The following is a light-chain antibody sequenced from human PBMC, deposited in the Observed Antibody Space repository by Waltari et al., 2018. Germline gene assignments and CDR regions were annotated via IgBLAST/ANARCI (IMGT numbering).Light chain of an antibody. CDR1: GSAAGASES. CDR2: DVT. J-gene: IGLJ2*01. Sequence: QSALTQPASVSGSPGQSITISCSGLGSAAGASESVSWHQHHPDKAPQVIIYDVTHRPSGVSDRFSASKSANTDSLTISRLQPEDEADYYCSSQTLDGLVLFGGGTRLTVL. CDR3: SSQTLDGLVL. V-gene: IGLV2-14*03.